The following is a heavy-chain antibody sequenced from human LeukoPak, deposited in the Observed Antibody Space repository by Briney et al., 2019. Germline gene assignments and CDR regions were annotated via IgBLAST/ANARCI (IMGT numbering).Heavy chain of an antibody. CDR1: GFTFSSYG. Sequence: GGSLRLSCAASGFTFSSYGLHWVRQAPGKGLEWVAFIRYDGSDNYYAPSVKGRFTISRDNSKNTLYLQMHSLRAEDTAVYYCAKDKGPTYYFDYWGQGTLVTVSS. CDR2: IRYDGSDN. J-gene: IGHJ4*02. V-gene: IGHV3-30*02. CDR3: AKDKGPTYYFDY.